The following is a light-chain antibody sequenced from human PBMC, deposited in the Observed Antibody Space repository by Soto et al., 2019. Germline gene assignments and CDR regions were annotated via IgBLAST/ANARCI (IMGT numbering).Light chain of an antibody. Sequence: QSVLTQPPSASGTPGQRVTISCSGSSSNIGSNYVYWYQQLPGTAPKLLLYRNNQRPSGVPDRFSGSKSGTSASLAISGVRSEDEADYYCAAWDDSLSGVVFGGGTKLTVL. CDR3: AAWDDSLSGVV. J-gene: IGLJ2*01. V-gene: IGLV1-47*01. CDR1: SSNIGSNY. CDR2: RNN.